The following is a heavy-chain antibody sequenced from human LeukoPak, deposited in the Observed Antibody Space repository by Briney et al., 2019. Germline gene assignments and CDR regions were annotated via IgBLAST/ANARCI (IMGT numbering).Heavy chain of an antibody. D-gene: IGHD3-10*01. CDR2: IYYSGTT. CDR1: GGSISSGGHY. J-gene: IGHJ4*02. V-gene: IGHV4-31*03. CDR3: ARSNYGSGSYHNS. Sequence: PSETLSLTCTVSGGSISSGGHYWGWIRQHPGKGLEWIGYIYYSGTTYYNPSLQSRVSISVDTSKNQFSLKLSSVTAADTAVYYCARSNYGSGSYHNSWGQGTLVTVSS.